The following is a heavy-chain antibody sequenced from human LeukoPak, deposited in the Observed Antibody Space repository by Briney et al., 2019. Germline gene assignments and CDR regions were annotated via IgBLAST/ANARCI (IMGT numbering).Heavy chain of an antibody. CDR3: AKCWGYCCSTSCYTHKRHFDY. D-gene: IGHD2-2*02. J-gene: IGHJ4*02. Sequence: PGGSLRLSCAASGFTFSSYAMSWVRDAPGRGLEWVSAISGSGGSTYYADSVKGRFTISRDNAKNTLYLKMTSLRAEDTAVYYCAKCWGYCCSTSCYTHKRHFDYWGQGTLVTVSS. CDR2: ISGSGGST. CDR1: GFTFSSYA. V-gene: IGHV3-23*01.